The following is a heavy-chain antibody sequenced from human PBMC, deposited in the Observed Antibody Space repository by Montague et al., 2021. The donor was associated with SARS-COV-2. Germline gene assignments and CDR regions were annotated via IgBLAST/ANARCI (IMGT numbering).Heavy chain of an antibody. Sequence: SETLSLTCTVSGGSISSNNYYWDWIRQPPGKGLEWIGSIYDSGSTYYNPSLKSRVTISVDTSKNHFSLKLNSVAAADTAVYYCARRGLKLLPVATTIGGFDIWGQGTMVTVSS. D-gene: IGHD5-12*01. J-gene: IGHJ3*02. CDR2: IYDSGST. CDR3: ARRGLKLLPVATTIGGFDI. V-gene: IGHV4-39*02. CDR1: GGSISSNNYY.